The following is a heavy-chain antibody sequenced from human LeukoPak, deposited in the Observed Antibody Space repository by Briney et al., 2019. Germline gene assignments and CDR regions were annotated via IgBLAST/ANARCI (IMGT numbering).Heavy chain of an antibody. D-gene: IGHD3-10*01. CDR3: ARYSGSSPQWEDFQH. J-gene: IGHJ1*01. Sequence: GGSLRLSCAASGFTVSSNFMRWVRQAPGKGLEWVADIYSGGSTYYVESVKGRFTISSNNTKNTLLLQMSSLRAEDTAVYYCARYSGSSPQWEDFQHWGQGTLVTVSS. CDR1: GFTVSSNF. CDR2: IYSGGST. V-gene: IGHV3-53*01.